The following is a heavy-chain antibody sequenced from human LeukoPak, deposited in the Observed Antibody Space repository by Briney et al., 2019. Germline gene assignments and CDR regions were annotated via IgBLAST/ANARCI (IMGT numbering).Heavy chain of an antibody. CDR1: GFIFSSYS. CDR2: ISSSSSTI. J-gene: IGHJ4*02. CDR3: ARDENWGSRVADY. D-gene: IGHD7-27*01. Sequence: SGGSLRLSCAASGFIFSSYSMNWVRQAPGKGLEWVSYISSSSSTIYYADSVKGRFTISRDNAKNSLYLQMNSLRAEDTAVYYCARDENWGSRVADYWGQGTLVTVSS. V-gene: IGHV3-48*01.